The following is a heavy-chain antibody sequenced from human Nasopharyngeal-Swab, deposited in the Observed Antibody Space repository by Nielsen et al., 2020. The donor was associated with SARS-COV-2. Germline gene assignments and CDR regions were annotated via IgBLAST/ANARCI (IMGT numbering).Heavy chain of an antibody. D-gene: IGHD3-16*01. V-gene: IGHV4-39*01. CDR2: IYYNGNT. J-gene: IGHJ6*02. CDR3: ARAGRVGDAFVGLDV. Sequence: SETLSLTCTVSGDSIAYSTFYWGWIRQPPGKGLEWIGHIYYNGNTYQNPSLKSRLTISVDKSKNQFSLQLSSVTAADTAVYYCARAGRVGDAFVGLDVWGQGTTVTVSS. CDR1: GDSIAYSTFY.